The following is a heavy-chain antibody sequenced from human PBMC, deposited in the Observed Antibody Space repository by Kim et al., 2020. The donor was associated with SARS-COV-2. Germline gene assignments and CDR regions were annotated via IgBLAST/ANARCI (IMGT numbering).Heavy chain of an antibody. Sequence: ASVKVSCKASGYTFTSYGISWVRQAPGQGLEWMGWISAYNGNTNYAQKLQGRVTMTTDTSTSTAYMELRSLRSDDTAVYYCAREITMVRGVPEAPGAFDIWGQGTMVTVSS. V-gene: IGHV1-18*01. J-gene: IGHJ3*02. CDR2: ISAYNGNT. D-gene: IGHD3-10*01. CDR1: GYTFTSYG. CDR3: AREITMVRGVPEAPGAFDI.